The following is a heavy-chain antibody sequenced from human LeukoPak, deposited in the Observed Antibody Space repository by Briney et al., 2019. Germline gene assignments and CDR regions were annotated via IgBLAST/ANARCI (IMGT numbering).Heavy chain of an antibody. D-gene: IGHD4-17*01. V-gene: IGHV4-31*11. CDR2: IYYSGST. CDR1: GGSISSGGYY. CDR3: ARNYGDYTGYAFDI. J-gene: IGHJ3*02. Sequence: PSQTLSLTCAVSGGSISSGGYYWSWIRQHPGKGLEWIGYIYYSGSTYYNPSLKSRVTISVDTSKNQFSLKLSSVTAADTAVYYCARNYGDYTGYAFDIWGQGTMVTVSS.